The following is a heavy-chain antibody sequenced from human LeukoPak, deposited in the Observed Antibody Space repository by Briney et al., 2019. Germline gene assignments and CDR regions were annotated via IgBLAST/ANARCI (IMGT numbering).Heavy chain of an antibody. V-gene: IGHV4-59*01. J-gene: IGHJ4*02. CDR2: IYYSGST. CDR3: ARKGAYSSGWYGTYFDY. Sequence: SETLSLTCTVSGGSISSYYWSWIRQPPGKGLEWIGYIYYSGSTNYNPSLKSRVTISVDTSKNQFSLKLSSVTAADTAVYYCARKGAYSSGWYGTYFDYWSQGTLVTVSS. CDR1: GGSISSYY. D-gene: IGHD6-19*01.